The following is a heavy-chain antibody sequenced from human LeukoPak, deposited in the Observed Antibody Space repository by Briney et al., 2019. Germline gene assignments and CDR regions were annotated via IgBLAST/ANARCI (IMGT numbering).Heavy chain of an antibody. D-gene: IGHD2-2*01. CDR2: ISWNSGSI. CDR3: AKDLQYQDGYGMDV. Sequence: GGSLRLSCAASGFTFDDYAMHWVRQAPGKGLEWVSGISWNSGSIGYADSAKGRFTISRDNAKNSLYLQMNSLRAEDTALYYCAKDLQYQDGYGMDVWGQGTTVTVSS. CDR1: GFTFDDYA. V-gene: IGHV3-9*01. J-gene: IGHJ6*02.